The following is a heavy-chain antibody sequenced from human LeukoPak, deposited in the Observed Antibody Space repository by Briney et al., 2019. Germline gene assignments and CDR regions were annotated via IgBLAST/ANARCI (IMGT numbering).Heavy chain of an antibody. CDR2: IYYSGST. J-gene: IGHJ4*02. CDR1: GGSISSYY. D-gene: IGHD1-26*01. CDR3: ASETRSGSYGQFDY. V-gene: IGHV4-59*01. Sequence: SETLSLTCTVSGGSISSYYWSWIRQPPGKGLEWIGYIYYSGSTNYNPSLKSRVTISVDTSKNQFSLKLSSVTAADTAVYCCASETRSGSYGQFDYWGQGTPVTVSS.